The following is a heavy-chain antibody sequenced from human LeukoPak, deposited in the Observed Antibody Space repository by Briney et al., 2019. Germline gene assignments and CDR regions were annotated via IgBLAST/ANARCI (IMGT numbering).Heavy chain of an antibody. CDR3: ARVGQPPIYYYYGMDV. CDR1: GYTFTSYG. CDR2: ISAYNGNT. J-gene: IGHJ6*02. V-gene: IGHV1-18*01. D-gene: IGHD2-2*01. Sequence: ASVKVSCKASGYTFTSYGISWVRQAPGQGLEWMGWISAYNGNTNYAQKLQGRVTMTTDTSTSTAYMELRSLRSDDTAVYYCARVGQPPIYYYYGMDVWGQGTTVTVSS.